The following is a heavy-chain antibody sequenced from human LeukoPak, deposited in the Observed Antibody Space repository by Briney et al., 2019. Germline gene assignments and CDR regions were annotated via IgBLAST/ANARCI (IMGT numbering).Heavy chain of an antibody. CDR2: LYSGGGS. Sequence: GGSLRLSCAASGFTVSSTYMSWVRQAPGKGLEWVSLLYSGGGSFHADSVKGRFTISRHNTQNTVYLQMESLRPDDTAVYYCARVDRTSTNCSGAFDIWGQGTMLTVSS. J-gene: IGHJ3*02. V-gene: IGHV3-53*04. CDR1: GFTVSSTY. D-gene: IGHD2-2*01. CDR3: ARVDRTSTNCSGAFDI.